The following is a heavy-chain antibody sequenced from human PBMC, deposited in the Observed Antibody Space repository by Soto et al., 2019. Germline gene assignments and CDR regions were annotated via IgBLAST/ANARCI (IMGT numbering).Heavy chain of an antibody. CDR2: ISSSSSYI. CDR3: ARQYYYGSGSSYYYGMDV. J-gene: IGHJ6*02. V-gene: IGHV3-21*01. D-gene: IGHD3-10*01. CDR1: GFTFSSYS. Sequence: GGSLRLSCAASGFTFSSYSMNWVRQAPGKGLEWVSSISSSSSYIYYADSVKGRLTISRGNAKNSLYLQMNSLRAEDTAVYYCARQYYYGSGSSYYYGMDVWGQGTTVTVSS.